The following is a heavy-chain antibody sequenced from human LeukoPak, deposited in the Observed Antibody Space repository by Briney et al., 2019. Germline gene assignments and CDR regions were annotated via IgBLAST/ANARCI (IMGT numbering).Heavy chain of an antibody. CDR1: GFTFSSYS. J-gene: IGHJ6*02. Sequence: GGSLRLSCAASGFTFSSYSMNWVRQAPGKGLEWVSSISSSSSYIYYADSVKGRFTISGDNAKNSLYLQMNSLRAEDTAVYYCAREGYCSGGSCYSGGHYYGMDVWGQGTTVTVSS. CDR2: ISSSSSYI. D-gene: IGHD2-15*01. CDR3: AREGYCSGGSCYSGGHYYGMDV. V-gene: IGHV3-21*01.